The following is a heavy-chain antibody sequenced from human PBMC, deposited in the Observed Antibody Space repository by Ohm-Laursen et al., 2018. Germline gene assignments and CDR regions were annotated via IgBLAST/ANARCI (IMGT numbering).Heavy chain of an antibody. D-gene: IGHD3-3*01. CDR1: GFTISNNY. J-gene: IGHJ6*02. Sequence: SLRLSCAASGFTISNNYMNWVRQAPGKGLEWVANIKQDGIEKYYVDSVRGRFTISRDNAKNSLDLQMNSLRAEDTAVYYCKTDYDFWSSSSYGMDVWGQGTTVTVSS. CDR3: KTDYDFWSSSSYGMDV. V-gene: IGHV3-7*01. CDR2: IKQDGIEK.